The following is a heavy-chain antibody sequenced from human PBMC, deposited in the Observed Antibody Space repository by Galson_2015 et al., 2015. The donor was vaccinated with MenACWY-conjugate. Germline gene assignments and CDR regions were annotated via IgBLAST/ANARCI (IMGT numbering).Heavy chain of an antibody. CDR2: IDPHNSNT. J-gene: IGHJ6*02. CDR1: GSSFTNYW. CDR3: ARHPPGGRGMDV. V-gene: IGHV5-51*01. Sequence: QSGAGVKKPGESLKISCKGSGSSFTNYWIGWVRQMPGRGLEWMGLIDPHNSNTRYSPSFQGQVTISADESISTAFLQWSSLKASDTAMYYCARHPPGGRGMDVWGRGTTVTVSS. D-gene: IGHD1-26*01.